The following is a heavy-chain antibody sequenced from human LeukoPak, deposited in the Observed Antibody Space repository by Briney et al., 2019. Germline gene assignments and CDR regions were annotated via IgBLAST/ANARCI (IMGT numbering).Heavy chain of an antibody. CDR1: GDSISSYY. J-gene: IGHJ4*02. V-gene: IGHV4-4*09. CDR3: TRRAPTSYGHYLDS. D-gene: IGHD3-10*01. Sequence: SETLSLTCTVSGDSISSYYWSWIRQTPGKGLEWIGYIHTNGRTNYSPSLKSRVTMSVDSSKNQLSLMLSSVTAADTTVYYCTRRAPTSYGHYLDSWGQGTLVTVSS. CDR2: IHTNGRT.